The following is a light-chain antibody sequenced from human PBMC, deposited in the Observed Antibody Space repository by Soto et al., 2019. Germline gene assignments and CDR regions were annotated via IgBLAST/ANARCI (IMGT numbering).Light chain of an antibody. J-gene: IGLJ2*01. CDR2: EVS. Sequence: QSALTQPASVSGSPGQSITISCTGTNSDVGSYNLVSWYQHHPGKAPKLMIYEVSRRPSGVSNRFSGSKSGNTASLTISGLQAEDEADYYCSSFTTSSTLVVFGGGTKLTVL. V-gene: IGLV2-14*02. CDR3: SSFTTSSTLVV. CDR1: NSDVGSYNL.